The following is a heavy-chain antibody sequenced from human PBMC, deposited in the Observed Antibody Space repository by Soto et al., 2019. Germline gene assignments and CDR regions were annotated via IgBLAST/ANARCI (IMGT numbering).Heavy chain of an antibody. Sequence: QVQLQESGPGLVKPSQTLSLTCSVSGDSISRYGFYWSWIRQRPGKCLEWIGYISYSGNPYFNPSLRSRATISIDTFKNQFSLRLSSVTAADTAVYYCATRGITLYHFDSWGQGTLVTVSS. CDR2: ISYSGNP. CDR3: ATRGITLYHFDS. V-gene: IGHV4-31*03. D-gene: IGHD1-7*01. J-gene: IGHJ4*02. CDR1: GDSISRYGFY.